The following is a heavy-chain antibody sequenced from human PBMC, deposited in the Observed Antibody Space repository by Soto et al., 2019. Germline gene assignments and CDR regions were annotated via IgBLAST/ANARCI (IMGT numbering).Heavy chain of an antibody. CDR2: ISYDGSNK. D-gene: IGHD6-13*01. CDR1: GFTFSSYA. J-gene: IGHJ6*02. CDR3: ARSVYSSGWWAQSQRYYYYYYGMDV. Sequence: PGGSLRLSCAASGFTFSSYAMHWVRQAPGKGLEWVAVISYDGSNKYYADSVKGRFTISRDNSKNTLYLQMNSLRAEDTAVYYCARSVYSSGWWAQSQRYYYYYYGMDVWGQGTTVTVSS. V-gene: IGHV3-30-3*01.